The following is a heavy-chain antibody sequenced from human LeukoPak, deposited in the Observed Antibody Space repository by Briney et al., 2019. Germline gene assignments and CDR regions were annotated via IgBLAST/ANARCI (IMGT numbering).Heavy chain of an antibody. CDR3: AMIIVGATGLDY. CDR1: GGTFISYA. Sequence: GASVKVSCKASGGTFISYAISWVRQAPGQGLEWMGGIIPIFGTANYAQKFQGRVTITADESTSTAYMELSSLRPEDTAVYYCAMIIVGATGLDYWGQGTLVTVSS. J-gene: IGHJ4*02. D-gene: IGHD1-26*01. V-gene: IGHV1-69*13. CDR2: IIPIFGTA.